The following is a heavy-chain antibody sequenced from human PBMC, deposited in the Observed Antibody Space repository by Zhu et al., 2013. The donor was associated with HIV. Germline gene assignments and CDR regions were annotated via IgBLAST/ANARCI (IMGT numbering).Heavy chain of an antibody. CDR1: GYTFSGYF. CDR2: INPNSGGT. Sequence: QVQLVQSGAEVKKPGASVKVSCKASGYTFSGYFMHWVRQAPGQGLEWMGWINPNSGGTNYAQKFQGWVKLTRDTSISTAYLELSRVTSDDTAVYYCARDGGPYDVLTGYSTQNWFDPWGQGTLVTVSS. D-gene: IGHD3-9*01. CDR3: ARDGGPYDVLTGYSTQNWFDP. J-gene: IGHJ5*02. V-gene: IGHV1-2*04.